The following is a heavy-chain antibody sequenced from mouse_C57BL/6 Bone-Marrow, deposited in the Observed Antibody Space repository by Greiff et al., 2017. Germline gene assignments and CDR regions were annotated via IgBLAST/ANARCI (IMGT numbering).Heavy chain of an antibody. CDR2: IYPRSGNT. CDR3: AVYYDYENYAMDY. Sequence: VQLQQSGAELARPGASVKLSCKASGYIFTSYGISWVKQRTGQGLEWIGEIYPRSGNTYYNEKFKGKATLTADKSSSTAYMELRSLTSEDSAVYFCAVYYDYENYAMDYWGQGTSVTVSS. J-gene: IGHJ4*01. CDR1: GYIFTSYG. D-gene: IGHD2-4*01. V-gene: IGHV1-81*01.